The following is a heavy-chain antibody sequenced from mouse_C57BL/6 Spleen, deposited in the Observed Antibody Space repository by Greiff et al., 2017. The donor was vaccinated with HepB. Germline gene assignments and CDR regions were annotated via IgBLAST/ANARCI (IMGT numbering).Heavy chain of an antibody. CDR1: GFTFSDYY. CDR3: ARRGYDYPFDY. J-gene: IGHJ2*01. Sequence: EVHLVESGGGLVQPGGSLKLSCAASGFTFSDYYMYWVRQTPEKRLEWVAYISNGGGSTYYPDTVKGRFTISRDNAKNTLYLQMSRLKSEDTAMYYCARRGYDYPFDYWGQGTTLTVSS. D-gene: IGHD2-4*01. CDR2: ISNGGGST. V-gene: IGHV5-12*01.